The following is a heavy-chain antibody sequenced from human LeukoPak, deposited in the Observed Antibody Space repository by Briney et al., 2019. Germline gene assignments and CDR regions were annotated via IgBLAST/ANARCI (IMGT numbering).Heavy chain of an antibody. Sequence: SETLSLTCTVSGGSISSGSYYWSWIRQPAGKGLEWIGRIYTSGSTNYNPSLKSRVTISVDTSKNQFSLKLSSVTAADTAVYYCARDGLDTMIVVGRGYFDYWGQGTLVTVSS. D-gene: IGHD3-22*01. CDR1: GGSISSGSYY. CDR2: IYTSGST. V-gene: IGHV4-61*02. J-gene: IGHJ4*02. CDR3: ARDGLDTMIVVGRGYFDY.